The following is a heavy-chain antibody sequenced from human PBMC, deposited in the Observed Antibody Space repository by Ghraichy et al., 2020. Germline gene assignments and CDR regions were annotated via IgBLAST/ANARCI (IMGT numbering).Heavy chain of an antibody. V-gene: IGHV4-34*01. Sequence: SETLSLTCAVYGGSFSGYYWSWIRQPPGKGLEWIGEINHSGSTNYNPSLKSRVTISVDTSKNQFSLKLSSVTAADTAVYYCARFPRITMIVVALKGGYFDYWGQGTLVTVSS. D-gene: IGHD3-22*01. CDR2: INHSGST. CDR3: ARFPRITMIVVALKGGYFDY. J-gene: IGHJ4*02. CDR1: GGSFSGYY.